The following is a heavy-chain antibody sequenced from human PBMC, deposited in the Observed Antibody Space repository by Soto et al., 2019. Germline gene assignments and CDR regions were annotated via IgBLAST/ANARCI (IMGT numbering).Heavy chain of an antibody. D-gene: IGHD2-2*01. CDR2: ISKSDYT. Sequence: TGGSLRLSCTVSGFAFNDYGINWVRQAPGKGLEWVSSISKSDYTYYSDSVKGRFAISRDNAKSSVSLQMNTLRVEDTPVYYCARGDSIIIPAVSDFWGQGTLVTVSS. CDR1: GFAFNDYG. CDR3: ARGDSIIIPAVSDF. J-gene: IGHJ4*02. V-gene: IGHV3-21*01.